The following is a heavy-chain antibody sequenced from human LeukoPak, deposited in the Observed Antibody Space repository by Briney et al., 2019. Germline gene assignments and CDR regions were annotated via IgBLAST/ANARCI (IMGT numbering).Heavy chain of an antibody. Sequence: GASVKVSCKASGGTFSSYAISWVRQAPGQGLEWMGGIIPIFGTANYAQKFQGRVTITTDESTRTAYMELSSLRSEDTAVYYCARGFRAARLRGEAFDIWGQGTMVTVSS. CDR2: IIPIFGTA. J-gene: IGHJ3*02. CDR1: GGTFSSYA. D-gene: IGHD6-6*01. V-gene: IGHV1-69*05. CDR3: ARGFRAARLRGEAFDI.